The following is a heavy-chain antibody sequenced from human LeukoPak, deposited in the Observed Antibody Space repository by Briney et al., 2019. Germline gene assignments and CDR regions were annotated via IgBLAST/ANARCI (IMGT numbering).Heavy chain of an antibody. Sequence: SETLSLTCAVYGGSFSGYYWSWIRQPPGKGLEWIGEINHSGSTNYNPSLKSRVTISVDTSKNQFSLKLSSVTAADTAVYYCARSLRYYYGSGSYRSYYMDVWGKGTTVTISS. CDR1: GGSFSGYY. J-gene: IGHJ6*03. D-gene: IGHD3-10*01. CDR2: INHSGST. V-gene: IGHV4-34*01. CDR3: ARSLRYYYGSGSYRSYYMDV.